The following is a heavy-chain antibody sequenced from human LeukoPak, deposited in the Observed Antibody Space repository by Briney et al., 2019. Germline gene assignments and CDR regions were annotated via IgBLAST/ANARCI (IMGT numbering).Heavy chain of an antibody. CDR1: GGSISGSNYY. D-gene: IGHD6-6*01. V-gene: IGHV4-39*07. CDR2: FYHSGST. Sequence: PSETLSLTCTVSGGSISGSNYYWGWIRQPPGKGLEWIGTFYHSGSTYYNPSLKSRVTISVDTSKNQFSLKLSSVTAADTAVYYCARGWLVRGPIDYWGQGTLVTVSS. J-gene: IGHJ4*02. CDR3: ARGWLVRGPIDY.